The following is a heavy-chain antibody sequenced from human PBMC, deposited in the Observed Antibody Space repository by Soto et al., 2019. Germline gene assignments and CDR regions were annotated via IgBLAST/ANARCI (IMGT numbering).Heavy chain of an antibody. D-gene: IGHD3-10*01. CDR2: ISSSSSYI. V-gene: IGHV3-21*01. CDR1: GFTFSSYS. CDR3: ARDRMVRGVYYYYGMDV. J-gene: IGHJ6*02. Sequence: GGSLRLSCAASGFTFSSYSMNWVRQAPGKGLEWVSSISSSSSYIYYADSVKGRFTISRDNAKNSLYLQMNSLRAEDTAVYYCARDRMVRGVYYYYGMDVWGQGTTVTVS.